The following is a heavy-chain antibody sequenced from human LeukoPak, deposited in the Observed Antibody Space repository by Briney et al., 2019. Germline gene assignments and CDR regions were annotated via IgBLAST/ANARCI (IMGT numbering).Heavy chain of an antibody. J-gene: IGHJ2*01. D-gene: IGHD4-11*01. CDR3: ARGRYSDYGSYWYFDL. V-gene: IGHV4-59*01. CDR2: IYYSGST. Sequence: PSETLSLTCTVSGGSISSYYWSWIRQPPGKGLEWIGYIYYSGSTNYNPSLKSRVTISVDTSKNQFSLKLSSVTAADTAVYYCARGRYSDYGSYWYFDLWGRGTLVTVSS. CDR1: GGSISSYY.